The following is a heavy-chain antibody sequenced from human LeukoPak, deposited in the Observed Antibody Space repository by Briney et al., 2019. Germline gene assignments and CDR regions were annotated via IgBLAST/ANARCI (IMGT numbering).Heavy chain of an antibody. CDR1: GFTFSSYS. D-gene: IGHD4-17*01. CDR2: ISSSSSSTI. CDR3: ARDSQYGDYRYFDL. J-gene: IGHJ2*01. Sequence: GGSLRLSCAASGFTFSSYSMNWVRQAPGKGLEWVSYISSSSSSTIYYADSVKGRFTISRDNAKNSLYLQMNSLRAEDTAVYYCARDSQYGDYRYFDLWGRGTLVTVSS. V-gene: IGHV3-48*01.